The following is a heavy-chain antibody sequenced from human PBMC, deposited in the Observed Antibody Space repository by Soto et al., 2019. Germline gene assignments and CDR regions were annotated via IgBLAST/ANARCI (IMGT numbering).Heavy chain of an antibody. D-gene: IGHD4-17*01. Sequence: SETLSLTCTVSGGSVSSGSYYWSWIRQPPGKGLEWIGYIYYSGSTNYNPSLKSRVTISVDTSKNQFSLKLSSVTAADTAVYYCARVDYGDYVFFDYWGQGTLVTVSS. J-gene: IGHJ4*02. CDR2: IYYSGST. CDR1: GGSVSSGSYY. V-gene: IGHV4-61*01. CDR3: ARVDYGDYVFFDY.